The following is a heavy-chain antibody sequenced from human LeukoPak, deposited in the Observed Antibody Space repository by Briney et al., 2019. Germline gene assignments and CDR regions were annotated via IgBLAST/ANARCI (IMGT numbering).Heavy chain of an antibody. J-gene: IGHJ4*02. V-gene: IGHV1-18*01. CDR3: ARGVPIAAAGTSFDY. CDR2: ISAYNGNT. D-gene: IGHD6-13*01. CDR1: GYTFTSYG. Sequence: ASVKVSCKASGYTFTSYGISWVRQAPGQGLEWMGWISAYNGNTNYAQKLQGRVTMTTDTSTSTAYMELRSLRSDDTAAYYCARGVPIAAAGTSFDYWGQGTLVTVSS.